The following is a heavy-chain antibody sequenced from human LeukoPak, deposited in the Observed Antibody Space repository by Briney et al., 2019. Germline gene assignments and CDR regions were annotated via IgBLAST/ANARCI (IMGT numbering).Heavy chain of an antibody. CDR2: ISSNGDNT. Sequence: GGSLRLSCSVSGFTFSTNVMHWVRQAPGKGLEYVSAISSNGDNTYYADSVKGRFTNSRDNSKNTLYRQMSSLRADGTGVCYCVRGAGYCCQGTLVTVSS. CDR1: GFTFSTNV. V-gene: IGHV3-64D*06. CDR3: VRGAGY. J-gene: IGHJ4*02.